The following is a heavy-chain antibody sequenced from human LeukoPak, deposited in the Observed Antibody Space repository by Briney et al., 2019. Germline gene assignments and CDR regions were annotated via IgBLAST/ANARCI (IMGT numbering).Heavy chain of an antibody. CDR3: ARPNLMAASSNDAFDI. V-gene: IGHV5-51*01. CDR2: IFPGDSDT. CDR1: GYSFTTYW. J-gene: IGHJ3*02. D-gene: IGHD6-13*01. Sequence: GESLKISCKGSGYSFTTYWIGWVRQMPGKGLEWMAIIFPGDSDTRYSPSFRGQVTISADKSISTAHLQWRSLKASDTAMYYCARPNLMAASSNDAFDIWGQGTMVTVSS.